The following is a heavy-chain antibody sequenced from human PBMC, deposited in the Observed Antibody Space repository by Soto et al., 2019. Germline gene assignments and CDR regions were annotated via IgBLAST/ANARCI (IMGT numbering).Heavy chain of an antibody. CDR3: ARDKITGLFDY. D-gene: IGHD2-8*02. V-gene: IGHV4-34*01. J-gene: IGHJ4*02. CDR1: GGSFSGYY. CDR2: INHSGST. Sequence: PSETLCLTCAVDGGSFSGYYWTWIRQPPGTGLEWIGEINHSGSTNYNPSLKSRVTISVDTSKNQFSLKLTSVTAADTAVYYCARDKITGLFDYWGQGTLVTVSS.